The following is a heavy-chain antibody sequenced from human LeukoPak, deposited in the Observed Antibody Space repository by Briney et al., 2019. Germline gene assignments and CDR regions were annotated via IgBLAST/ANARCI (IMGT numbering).Heavy chain of an antibody. CDR1: GYTFTSYG. J-gene: IGHJ6*02. CDR2: ISAYNGNT. CDR3: ARVDCSSTSCYHYGMDV. D-gene: IGHD2-2*01. V-gene: IGHV1-18*01. Sequence: SVKVSCKAPGYTFTSYGISWVRQAPGQGLEWMGWISAYNGNTNYAQKLQGRVTMTTDTSTSTAYMELRSLRSDDTAVYYCARVDCSSTSCYHYGMDVWGQGTTVTVSS.